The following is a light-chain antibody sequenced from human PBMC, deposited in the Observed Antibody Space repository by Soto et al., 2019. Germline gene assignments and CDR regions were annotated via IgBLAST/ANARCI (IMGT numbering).Light chain of an antibody. Sequence: EIVLTQSPGTLSLSPGERATLSCRASQSVSSSYLAWYQQKPGQAPKFLIYGVSSRAIGIPDRFSGSGSGTDFTLTISRLEPEDFAVYYCQQYDSSQWTFGQGTKVEIK. V-gene: IGKV3-20*01. J-gene: IGKJ1*01. CDR2: GVS. CDR3: QQYDSSQWT. CDR1: QSVSSSY.